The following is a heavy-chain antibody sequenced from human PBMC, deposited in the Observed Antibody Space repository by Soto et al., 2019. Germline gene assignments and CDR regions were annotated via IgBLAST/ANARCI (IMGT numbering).Heavy chain of an antibody. J-gene: IGHJ6*02. CDR2: IYYSGST. Sequence: SETLSLTCTVSGGSISSYYWSWIRQPPGKGLEWIGYIYYSGSTNYNPSLKSRVTISVDTSKNQFSLKLSSVTAADTAVYYCAGDMYSGSYKAPYYYYGMDVWGQGTTVT. CDR1: GGSISSYY. D-gene: IGHD1-26*01. CDR3: AGDMYSGSYKAPYYYYGMDV. V-gene: IGHV4-59*01.